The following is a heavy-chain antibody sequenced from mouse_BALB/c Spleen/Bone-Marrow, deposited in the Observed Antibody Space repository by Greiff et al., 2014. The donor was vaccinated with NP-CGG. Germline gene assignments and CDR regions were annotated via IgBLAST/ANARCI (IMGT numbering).Heavy chain of an antibody. CDR1: GYVFSTCW. J-gene: IGHJ2*01. CDR3: ARSGYGSSYDY. Sequence: QVQLKDSGAELVRPGSSVKISCKASGYVFSTCWVNWVKQRPGQGLEWIGQIYPGDGDTNYNGKFKGTATLTADKSSSTAHMQLSSLTSEDSAVHFCARSGYGSSYDYWGQGTTLTVSS. CDR2: IYPGDGDT. V-gene: IGHV1-80*01. D-gene: IGHD1-1*01.